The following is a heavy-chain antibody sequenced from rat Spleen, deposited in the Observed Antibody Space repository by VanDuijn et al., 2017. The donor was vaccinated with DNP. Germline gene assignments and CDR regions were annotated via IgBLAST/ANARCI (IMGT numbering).Heavy chain of an antibody. D-gene: IGHD1-4*01. CDR1: GFSFSDYY. CDR2: ISYDGGSA. CDR3: ARHGPGYNFGWFAY. J-gene: IGHJ3*01. Sequence: EVKLVESGGGLVQPGRSLKLSCAASGFSFSDYYMAWVRQAPTKGLEWVTYISYDGGSAYYGDSVKGRFTISRDNAKSTLYLQMNSLRSEDMATYYCARHGPGYNFGWFAYWGQGTLVTVSS. V-gene: IGHV5-22*01.